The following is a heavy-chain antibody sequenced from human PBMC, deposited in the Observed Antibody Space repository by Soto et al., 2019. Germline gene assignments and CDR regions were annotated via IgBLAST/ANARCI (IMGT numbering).Heavy chain of an antibody. CDR3: ARGGGGYQLLSNWFDP. CDR1: GGTFSSYA. CDR2: IIPIFGTA. J-gene: IGHJ5*02. Sequence: QVQLVQSGAEVKKPGSSVKVSCKASGGTFSSYAISWVRQAPGQGLEWMGGIIPIFGTANYAQKFQGRVTIPADESTSTAYMELSSLRSEDTAVYYCARGGGGYQLLSNWFDPWGQGTLVTVSS. V-gene: IGHV1-69*01. D-gene: IGHD2-2*01.